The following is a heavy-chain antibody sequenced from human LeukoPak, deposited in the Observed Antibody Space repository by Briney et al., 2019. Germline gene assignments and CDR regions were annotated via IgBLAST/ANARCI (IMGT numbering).Heavy chain of an antibody. CDR3: ARDWGLGLVAVPGQYYNWFDP. D-gene: IGHD6-19*01. CDR2: ISYDGINQ. J-gene: IGHJ5*02. Sequence: GGSLRLSCAASGFTFSSYGMHWVRQAPGKGLEWVAVISYDGINQYYADSVKGRFTISRDNSKNTLYLQVTSLRVEDTAVYYCARDWGLGLVAVPGQYYNWFDPWGQGTLVTVSS. V-gene: IGHV3-30*03. CDR1: GFTFSSYG.